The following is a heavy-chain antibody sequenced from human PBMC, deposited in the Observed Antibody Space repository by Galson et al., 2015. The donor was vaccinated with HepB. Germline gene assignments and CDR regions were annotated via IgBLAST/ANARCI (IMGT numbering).Heavy chain of an antibody. CDR2: INHSGST. D-gene: IGHD6-6*01. CDR3: ARNLAARSRGGWFDP. J-gene: IGHJ5*02. V-gene: IGHV4-34*01. CDR1: GGSFSGYY. Sequence: LSLTCAVYGGSFSGYYWSWIRQPPGKGLEWIGEINHSGSTNYNPSLKSRVTISVDTSKNQFSLKLSSVTAADTAVYYCARNLAARSRGGWFDPWGQGTLVTVSS.